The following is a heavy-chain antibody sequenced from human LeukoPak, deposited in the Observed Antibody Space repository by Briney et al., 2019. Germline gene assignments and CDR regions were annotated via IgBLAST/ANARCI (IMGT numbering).Heavy chain of an antibody. Sequence: PGGSLRLSCAASGFTFSSYAMSWVRQAPGKGLEWVSAISGSGGSTYYADSVKGRFTISRDNSKNTLYLQMNSLRAEDTAVYYYARARGYCSGGSCYSGLFDYWGQGTLVTVSS. CDR3: ARARGYCSGGSCYSGLFDY. J-gene: IGHJ4*02. D-gene: IGHD2-15*01. CDR2: ISGSGGST. V-gene: IGHV3-23*01. CDR1: GFTFSSYA.